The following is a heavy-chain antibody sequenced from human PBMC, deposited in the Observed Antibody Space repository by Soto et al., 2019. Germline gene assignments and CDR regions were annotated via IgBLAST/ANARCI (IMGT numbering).Heavy chain of an antibody. V-gene: IGHV1-69*06. CDR2: TIPIFGTA. D-gene: IGHD3-22*01. J-gene: IGHJ4*02. CDR1: GGTFSSYA. CDR3: ARAGGADSSGYYYGLDY. Sequence: GASVKVSCKASGGTFSSYAISWVRQAPGQGLEWMGGTIPIFGTANYAQKFQGRVTITADKSTSTAYMELSSLRSEDTAVYYCARAGGADSSGYYYGLDYWGQGTLVTVSS.